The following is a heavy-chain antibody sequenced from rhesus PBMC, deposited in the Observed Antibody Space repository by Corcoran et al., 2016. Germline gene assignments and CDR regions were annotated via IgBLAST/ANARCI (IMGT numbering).Heavy chain of an antibody. J-gene: IGHJ4*01. Sequence: QLQLQESGPGLVKPSETLSVTCAVAGGSISSSYWSWIRQAPGKGLEWIGYIYGSGSSTNYNPPPKSRVTLSVDTSKNQLSLKLSSVTTADTAVYYCARTLYSNYLDYWGQGVLVTVSS. V-gene: IGHV4-169*01. D-gene: IGHD4-23*01. CDR1: GGSISSSY. CDR2: IYGSGSST. CDR3: ARTLYSNYLDY.